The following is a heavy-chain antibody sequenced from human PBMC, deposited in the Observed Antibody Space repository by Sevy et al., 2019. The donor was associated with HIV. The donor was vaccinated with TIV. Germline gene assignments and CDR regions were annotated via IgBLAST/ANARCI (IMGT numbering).Heavy chain of an antibody. CDR2: IYSGGST. CDR3: ASSGYHSGFDY. D-gene: IGHD3-22*01. V-gene: IGHV3-53*01. CDR1: GFTVSSNY. J-gene: IGHJ4*02. Sequence: GGSLRLSCAASGFTVSSNYMSWVHQAPGKGLEWVSVIYSGGSTYYADSVKGRFTISRDNSKNTLYLQMNSLRAEDTAVYYCASSGYHSGFDYWGQGTLVTVSS.